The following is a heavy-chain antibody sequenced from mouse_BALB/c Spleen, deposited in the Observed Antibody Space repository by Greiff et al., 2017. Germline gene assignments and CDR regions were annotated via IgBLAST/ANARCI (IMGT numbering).Heavy chain of an antibody. J-gene: IGHJ3*01. Sequence: EVQLVESGPSLVKPSQTLSLTCSVTGDSITSGYWNWIRKFPGNKLEYMGYISYSGSTYYNPSLKSRISITRDTSKNQYYLQLNSVTTEDTATYYCARDSSGASWFAYWGQGTLVTVSA. CDR1: GDSITSGY. V-gene: IGHV3-8*02. D-gene: IGHD3-2*01. CDR2: ISYSGST. CDR3: ARDSSGASWFAY.